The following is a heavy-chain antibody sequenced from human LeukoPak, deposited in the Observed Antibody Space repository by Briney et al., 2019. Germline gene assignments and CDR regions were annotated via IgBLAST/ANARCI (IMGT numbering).Heavy chain of an antibody. CDR3: AKRQGFYFDS. V-gene: IGHV3-23*01. Sequence: GGSLRLSCVASGFTFSSYVMSWVRQAPGKGLEWVSAMSGSGSSTHYADSVKGRFTISRDNSKSTLYLQMSSLRAEDTAVYHCAKRQGFYFDSWGQGTLVTVSS. CDR1: GFTFSSYV. J-gene: IGHJ4*02. CDR2: MSGSGSST.